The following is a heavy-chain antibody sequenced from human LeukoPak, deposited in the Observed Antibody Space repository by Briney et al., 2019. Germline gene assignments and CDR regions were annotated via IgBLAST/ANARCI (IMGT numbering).Heavy chain of an antibody. CDR1: GFTFSSYG. V-gene: IGHV3-48*04. Sequence: GRSLRLSCAASGFTFSSYGMHWVRQAPGKGLEWVSFISSSGSTMFYADSVKGRFTISRDNSKNTLYLQMNSLRAEDTAVYYCATKRGYNYGLDYWGQGTLVTVSS. D-gene: IGHD5-18*01. CDR2: ISSSGSTM. CDR3: ATKRGYNYGLDY. J-gene: IGHJ4*02.